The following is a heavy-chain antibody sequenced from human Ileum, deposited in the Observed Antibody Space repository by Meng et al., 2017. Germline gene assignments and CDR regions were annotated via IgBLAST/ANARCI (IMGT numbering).Heavy chain of an antibody. V-gene: IGHV3-7*01. CDR1: GFSFRNSW. CDR2: IKPDGNDK. CDR3: ARSVSHSFDY. J-gene: IGHJ4*02. Sequence: GGSLRLSCAASGFSFRNSWMSWVRQTPGRGLEWVANIKPDGNDKYYVDSVKSRFTLSRDNAKNSLYLQMDSLRVEDTGVYYCARSVSHSFDYWGQGTLVTVAS.